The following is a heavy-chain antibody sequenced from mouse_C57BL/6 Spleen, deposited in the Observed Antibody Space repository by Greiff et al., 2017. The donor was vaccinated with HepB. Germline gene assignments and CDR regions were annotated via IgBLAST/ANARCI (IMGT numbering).Heavy chain of an antibody. CDR1: GYAFSSSW. CDR3: ARSDYDASMDY. D-gene: IGHD2-4*01. J-gene: IGHJ4*01. Sequence: VQLQQSGPELVKPGASVKISCKASGYAFSSSWMNWVKQRPGKGLEWIGRIYPGDGDTNYNGKFKGKATLTADKSSSPAYMQLSSLTSEDSAVYFCARSDYDASMDYWGQGTSVTVSS. V-gene: IGHV1-82*01. CDR2: IYPGDGDT.